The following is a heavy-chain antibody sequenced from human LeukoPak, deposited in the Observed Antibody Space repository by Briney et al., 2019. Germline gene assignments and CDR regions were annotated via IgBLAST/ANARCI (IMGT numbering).Heavy chain of an antibody. CDR3: ARSFTPGYSSSWYLGGSVGWFDP. D-gene: IGHD6-13*01. CDR1: GGTFSSYA. V-gene: IGHV1-69*13. CDR2: IIPIFGTA. J-gene: IGHJ5*02. Sequence: SVKVSCKASGGTFSSYAISWVRQAPGQGLEWMGGIIPIFGTANYAQKFQGRVTITADESTSTAYMELRSLRSDDTAVYYCARSFTPGYSSSWYLGGSVGWFDPWGQGALVTVSS.